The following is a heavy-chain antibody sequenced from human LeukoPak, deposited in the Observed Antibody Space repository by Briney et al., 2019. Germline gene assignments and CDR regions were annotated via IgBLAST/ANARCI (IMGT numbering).Heavy chain of an antibody. CDR3: ARDDWNDVLDY. V-gene: IGHV4-59*01. Sequence: PSETLSLTCTVSGGSISSYYWSWIRQPPGKGLEWIGYIYYSGSTNYNPSLKSRVTISVDTSKNQFSLKLSSMTAADTAVYYCARDDWNDVLDYWGQGTLVTVSS. D-gene: IGHD1-1*01. CDR2: IYYSGST. CDR1: GGSISSYY. J-gene: IGHJ4*02.